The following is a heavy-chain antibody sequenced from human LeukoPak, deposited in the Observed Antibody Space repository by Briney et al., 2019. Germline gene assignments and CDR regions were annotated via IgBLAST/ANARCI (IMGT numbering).Heavy chain of an antibody. D-gene: IGHD6-19*01. Sequence: GAPRTFFAASGIPFSSYCKPLVRPAPGKGLGWMSFIRYDGSNKYYADSVKGRFTISRDNSKNTLYLQMNSLRGDDTALYYCAKGHNGWLDFDSWGQGTLVTVSS. CDR3: AKGHNGWLDFDS. V-gene: IGHV3-30*02. J-gene: IGHJ4*02. CDR1: GIPFSSYC. CDR2: IRYDGSNK.